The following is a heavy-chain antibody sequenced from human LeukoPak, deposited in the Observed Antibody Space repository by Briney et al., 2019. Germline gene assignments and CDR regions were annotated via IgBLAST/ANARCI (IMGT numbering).Heavy chain of an antibody. D-gene: IGHD1-26*01. CDR3: ARVDSGSWSLDY. CDR1: GYTFTGYY. Sequence: GASVKVSCKASGYTFTGYYMHWVRQAPGQGLEWMGWINPNSGGTNYAQKFQGRVTMTRDTSISTAYMELSRLRSDDTAVCYCARVDSGSWSLDYWGQGTLVTVSS. J-gene: IGHJ4*02. V-gene: IGHV1-2*02. CDR2: INPNSGGT.